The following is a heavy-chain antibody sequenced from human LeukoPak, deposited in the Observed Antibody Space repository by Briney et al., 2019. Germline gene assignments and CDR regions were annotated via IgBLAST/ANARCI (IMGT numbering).Heavy chain of an antibody. Sequence: AAVNVSFKASGYTFTEYYMHGVRQAPGQGGEGMGWISAYNGNTNYAQKLQGRVTMTTDTSTSTAYMELRSLRSDDTAVYYCARESSSGWGNWFDPWGQGTLVTVSS. J-gene: IGHJ5*02. D-gene: IGHD6-19*01. CDR3: ARESSSGWGNWFDP. CDR1: GYTFTEYY. CDR2: ISAYNGNT. V-gene: IGHV1-18*04.